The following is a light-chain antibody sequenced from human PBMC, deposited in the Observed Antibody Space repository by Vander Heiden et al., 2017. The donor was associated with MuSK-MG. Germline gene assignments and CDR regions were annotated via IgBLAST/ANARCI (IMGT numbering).Light chain of an antibody. V-gene: IGLV3-21*02. CDR1: DVRYKT. Sequence: SDVLTQPPSVSVAPGQTARIVCGGHDVRYKTVQWYKKRPGQSPVLVVYDDDGRPSGIPERISGSKSGETATLTITTVEAGDEADYYCQVWTISGDHPLFGGGTKLTVL. CDR2: DDD. CDR3: QVWTISGDHPL. J-gene: IGLJ3*02.